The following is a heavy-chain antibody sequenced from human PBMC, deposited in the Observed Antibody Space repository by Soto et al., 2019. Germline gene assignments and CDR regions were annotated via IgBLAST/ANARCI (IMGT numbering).Heavy chain of an antibody. CDR1: GFTFSSYA. CDR3: ARDRGYVRMATIGGY. Sequence: QVPLVESGGGVVQPGRSLRLSCAASGFTFSSYAMHWVRQAPGKGLEWVAVISYDGSNKYYADSVKGRFTISRDNSKNTLYLQMNSLRAEDTAVYYCARDRGYVRMATIGGYWGQGTLVTVSS. V-gene: IGHV3-30-3*01. CDR2: ISYDGSNK. D-gene: IGHD5-12*01. J-gene: IGHJ4*02.